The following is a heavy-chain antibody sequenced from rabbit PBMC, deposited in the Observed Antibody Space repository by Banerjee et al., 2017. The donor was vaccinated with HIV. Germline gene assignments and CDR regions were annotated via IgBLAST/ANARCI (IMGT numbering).Heavy chain of an antibody. Sequence: QLKETGGGLVQPGGSLTLSCKASGFSFSSSYDMCWVRQAPGKGLEWIGCINTGISSAYYASWAKGRFTISRSTSLNTVDLQMTSLTAADTATYFCAAGDAGYGYDIRFKLWGQGTLVTVS. V-gene: IGHV1S43*01. J-gene: IGHJ4*01. D-gene: IGHD6-1*01. CDR2: INTGISSA. CDR3: AAGDAGYGYDIRFKL. CDR1: GFSFSSSYD.